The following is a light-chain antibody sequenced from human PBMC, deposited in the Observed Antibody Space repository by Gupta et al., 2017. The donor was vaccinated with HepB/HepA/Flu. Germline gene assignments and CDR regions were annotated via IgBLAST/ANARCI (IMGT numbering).Light chain of an antibody. CDR2: EVT. V-gene: IGLV2-23*02. CDR3: CSYAGNSGLT. CDR1: STDIGAYNL. J-gene: IGLJ2*01. Sequence: QSALTQPASVSGSRGPSITMSCTGTSTDIGAYNLVSWYQQRLGKAPTLIIYEVTKRPSGVSDRFSGSKSGNTASLTISGLQAQDEAKYYCCSYAGNSGLTFGGGTRLTVL.